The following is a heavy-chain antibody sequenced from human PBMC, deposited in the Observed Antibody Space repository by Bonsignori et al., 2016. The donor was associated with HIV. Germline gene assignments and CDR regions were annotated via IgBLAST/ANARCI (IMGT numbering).Heavy chain of an antibody. CDR2: ISAYNGNT. Sequence: WVRQAPGQGLEWMGWISAYNGNTNYAQKLQGRVTMTTDTSTSTAYMELRSLRSDDTAVYYCARYISVSRAFDIWGQGTMVTVSS. V-gene: IGHV1-18*01. J-gene: IGHJ3*02. CDR3: ARYISVSRAFDI. D-gene: IGHD3-16*02.